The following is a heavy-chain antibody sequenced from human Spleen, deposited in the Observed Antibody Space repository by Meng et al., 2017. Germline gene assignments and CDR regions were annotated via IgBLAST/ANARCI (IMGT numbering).Heavy chain of an antibody. J-gene: IGHJ4*02. Sequence: QLQLQESGPGLVKPSETLSLTCTVSGGSISSSSYYWGWIRQPPGKGLEWIGNMHYSGTTYYNPSLKSRVTISVDTSKIQFSLKLSSVTAADTAVYYCASLSTSWSGADYWGQGTLVTVSS. CDR3: ASLSTSWSGADY. CDR1: GGSISSSSYY. D-gene: IGHD6-13*01. V-gene: IGHV4-39*07. CDR2: MHYSGTT.